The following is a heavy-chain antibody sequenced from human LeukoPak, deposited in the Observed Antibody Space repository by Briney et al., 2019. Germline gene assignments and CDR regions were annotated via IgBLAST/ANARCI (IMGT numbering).Heavy chain of an antibody. V-gene: IGHV3-48*01. CDR1: GISLSDYN. D-gene: IGHD1-7*01. Sequence: GGSLRLSCAASGISLSDYNMNWVRQAPGKGLEWISYMSSSSNTIFYRDSVKGRCTISRDNSKNTLYLQMNSLRPEDTAIYYCAKVGTTFYYYYMDVWGKGTTVTVSS. J-gene: IGHJ6*03. CDR3: AKVGTTFYYYYMDV. CDR2: MSSSSNTI.